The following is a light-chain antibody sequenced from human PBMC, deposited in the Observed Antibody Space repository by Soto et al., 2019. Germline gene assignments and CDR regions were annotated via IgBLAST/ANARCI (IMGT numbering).Light chain of an antibody. J-gene: IGKJ4*01. CDR1: QSISTY. CDR2: GAS. CDR3: QQGYSIPPT. Sequence: DIPMTQSPSSLSASVGDRVTITCRAGQSISTYLNWYQQKPGKAPKLLIYGASSLQSGVTSRFSGSRSGTDFTLTISSLQPEYFATYFCQQGYSIPPTFGGGTKVEIK. V-gene: IGKV1-39*01.